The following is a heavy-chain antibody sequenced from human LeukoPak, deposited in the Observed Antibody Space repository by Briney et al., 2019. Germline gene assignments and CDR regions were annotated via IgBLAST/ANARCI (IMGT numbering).Heavy chain of an antibody. J-gene: IGHJ4*02. CDR3: ARHVKDTSGFYYPDFDF. CDR1: GYSFTKYW. D-gene: IGHD3-22*01. V-gene: IGHV5-51*01. CDR2: IYLGDSDT. Sequence: KRGESLKISCKGSGYSFTKYWIGWVRQMPGKGLEWMGIIYLGDSDTRYSPSFQGQVTISADKSVSTAYLQWSSLKASGTAMYYCARHVKDTSGFYYPDFDFWGQGTLVTVSS.